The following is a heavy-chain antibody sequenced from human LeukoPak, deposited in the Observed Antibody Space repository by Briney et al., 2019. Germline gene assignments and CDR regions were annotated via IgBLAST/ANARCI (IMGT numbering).Heavy chain of an antibody. Sequence: SQTLSLTCTVSGGSISIGGYYWSWIRQHPGKGLEWIGYIFYNGNTYYNPSLKSRLTISGDTSENQFSLKLSSVTAADTAVYYCVRNFDSYNAFDIWGQGTMVTDSS. CDR3: VRNFDSYNAFDI. CDR1: GGSISIGGYY. D-gene: IGHD3-22*01. CDR2: IFYNGNT. J-gene: IGHJ3*02. V-gene: IGHV4-31*03.